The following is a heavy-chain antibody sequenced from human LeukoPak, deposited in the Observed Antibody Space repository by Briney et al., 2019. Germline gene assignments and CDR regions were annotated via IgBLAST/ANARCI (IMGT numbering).Heavy chain of an antibody. CDR3: AKTRYCSGGSCYSFSPYYYYMDV. V-gene: IGHV3-48*03. CDR2: ISSSGSTI. CDR1: GFTFSSYE. D-gene: IGHD2-15*01. Sequence: GGSLRLSCAASGFTFSSYEMNWVRQAPGKGLEWVSYISSSGSTIYYADSVKGRFTISRDNAKNSLYLQMNSLRAEDTAVYYCAKTRYCSGGSCYSFSPYYYYMDVWGKGTTVTISS. J-gene: IGHJ6*03.